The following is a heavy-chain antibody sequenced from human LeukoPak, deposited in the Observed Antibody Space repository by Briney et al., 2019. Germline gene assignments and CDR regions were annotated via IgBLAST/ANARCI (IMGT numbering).Heavy chain of an antibody. V-gene: IGHV1-2*02. CDR3: ARDARGSRDEDWFDP. Sequence: GASVKVSCKASGYTFTDYYIHWVRQAPGQGLEWMGWINPNSGGTSYAQKFQGRVTMTRDTSINAVYMELSSLRSEDTAVYYCARDARGSRDEDWFDPWGQGTLVTVSS. CDR2: INPNSGGT. CDR1: GYTFTDYY. D-gene: IGHD5-24*01. J-gene: IGHJ5*02.